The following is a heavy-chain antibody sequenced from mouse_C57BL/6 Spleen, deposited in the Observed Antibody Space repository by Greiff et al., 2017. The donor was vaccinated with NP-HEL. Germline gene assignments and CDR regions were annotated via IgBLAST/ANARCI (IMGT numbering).Heavy chain of an antibody. CDR1: GYTSTDYE. D-gene: IGHD1-1*01. V-gene: IGHV1-15*01. Sequence: VKLLESGAELVRPGASVTLSCKASGYTSTDYEMHWVKQTPVHGLEWIGAIDPETGGTAYNQKFKGKAILTADKSSSTAYMELRSLTSEDSAVYYCTRSPTVVARWYFDVWGTGTTVTVSS. CDR2: IDPETGGT. J-gene: IGHJ1*03. CDR3: TRSPTVVARWYFDV.